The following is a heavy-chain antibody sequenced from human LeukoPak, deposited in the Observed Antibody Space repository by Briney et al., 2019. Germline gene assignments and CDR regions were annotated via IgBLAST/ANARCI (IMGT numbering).Heavy chain of an antibody. CDR2: ISYDGSNK. D-gene: IGHD6-19*01. CDR3: ARDSSRVAGTGDAFDI. Sequence: QAGGSLRLSCAASGFTFSNYAMHWVRQTPGKGLEWVAVISYDGSNKYYADSVKGRFTISRDNSKNTLYVQMKSLRAEDTAVYYCARDSSRVAGTGDAFDIWGQGTMVTVSS. J-gene: IGHJ3*02. V-gene: IGHV3-30-3*01. CDR1: GFTFSNYA.